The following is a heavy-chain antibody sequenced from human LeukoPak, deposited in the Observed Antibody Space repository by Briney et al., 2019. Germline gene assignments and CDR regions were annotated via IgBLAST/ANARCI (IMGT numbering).Heavy chain of an antibody. CDR2: IYPGDSDT. CDR3: ARFVGACSGGSCSSDS. CDR1: RHSFTSYW. Sequence: GESLKISCKGSRHSFTSYWIGWVRQMPGKGLEWMGIIYPGDSDTRYSPSFQGQVTISADKSISTAYLQWNSLKASDTAMYYCARFVGACSGGSCSSDSGGQEPLATVSS. J-gene: IGHJ4*02. D-gene: IGHD2-15*01. V-gene: IGHV5-51*01.